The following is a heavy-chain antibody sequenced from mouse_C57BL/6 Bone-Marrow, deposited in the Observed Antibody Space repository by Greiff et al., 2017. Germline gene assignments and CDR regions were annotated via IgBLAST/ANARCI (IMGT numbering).Heavy chain of an antibody. CDR2: ISDGGSYT. J-gene: IGHJ2*01. CDR3: ARGSGGTRDY. Sequence: EVKLVESGGGLVKPGGSLKLSCAASGFTFSSYAMSWVRQTPEKRLEWVATISDGGSYTYYPDNVKGRFTISRDNAKNNLYLQMSHLKSEDTAMYYCARGSGGTRDYWGQGTTLTVSS. V-gene: IGHV5-4*03. CDR1: GFTFSSYA. D-gene: IGHD4-1*01.